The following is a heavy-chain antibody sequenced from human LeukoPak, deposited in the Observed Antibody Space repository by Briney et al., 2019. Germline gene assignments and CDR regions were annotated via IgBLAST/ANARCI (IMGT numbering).Heavy chain of an antibody. D-gene: IGHD6-19*01. CDR1: GGTFSSYA. V-gene: IGHV1-69*01. J-gene: IGHJ4*02. Sequence: GASVKVSCKASGGTFSSYAISWVRQVPGQGLEWMGGIIPIFGTANYAQKFQGRVTITADESTSTAYMDLSSLRSEDTAVYYCARGRMAGTYVFDYWGQGTLVTVSS. CDR2: IIPIFGTA. CDR3: ARGRMAGTYVFDY.